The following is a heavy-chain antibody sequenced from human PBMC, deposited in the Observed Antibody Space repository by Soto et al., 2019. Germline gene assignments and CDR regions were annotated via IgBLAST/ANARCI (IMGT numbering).Heavy chain of an antibody. D-gene: IGHD3-22*01. CDR3: ASPLRDSSGYYGSGAFDI. CDR1: GGTFSSYA. CDR2: IIPIFGTA. J-gene: IGHJ3*02. Sequence: SVKVCCKASGGTFSSYAISWVRQAPGQGLEWMGEIIPIFGTANYAQKFQGRVTITADESTSSAYMELSSLRSEDTAVYYCASPLRDSSGYYGSGAFDIWGQGTMVTVSS. V-gene: IGHV1-69*13.